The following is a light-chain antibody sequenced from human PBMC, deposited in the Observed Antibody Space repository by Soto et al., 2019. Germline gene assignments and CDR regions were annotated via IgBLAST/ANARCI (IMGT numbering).Light chain of an antibody. CDR2: EVT. CDR3: CSYAGGYTHAV. Sequence: QSALTQPPSASGSPGQSVAISCTGTSSDIGAYNYVSWYQQHPGKAPKLIIYEVTNRPSGVSNRFSGSKSGNTASLTISGLQAEDEADYYCCSYAGGYTHAVFGGGTKVTVL. J-gene: IGLJ2*01. CDR1: SSDIGAYNY. V-gene: IGLV2-8*01.